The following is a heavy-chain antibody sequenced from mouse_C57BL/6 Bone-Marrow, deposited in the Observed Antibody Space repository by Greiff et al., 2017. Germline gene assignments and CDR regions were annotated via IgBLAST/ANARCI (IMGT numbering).Heavy chain of an antibody. J-gene: IGHJ4*01. D-gene: IGHD1-2*01. Sequence: VKLQESGAELARPGASVKMSCKASGYTFTSYTMHWVKQRPGQGLEWIGYINPSSGYTKYNQKFKDKATLTADKSSSTAYMQLSSLTSEDSAVYYCARRTAGVYAMDYWGQGTSVTVSS. CDR1: GYTFTSYT. CDR3: ARRTAGVYAMDY. CDR2: INPSSGYT. V-gene: IGHV1-4*01.